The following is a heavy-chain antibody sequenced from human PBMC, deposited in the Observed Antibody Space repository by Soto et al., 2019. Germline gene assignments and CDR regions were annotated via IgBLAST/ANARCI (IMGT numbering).Heavy chain of an antibody. D-gene: IGHD6-13*01. V-gene: IGHV3-33*01. CDR1: GFTFSSYG. Sequence: QVQLVESGGGVVQPGRSLRLSCAASGFTFSSYGMHWVRQAPGKGLEWVAGIWYAGSNKYYADSVKGRFTISRDNPKNTLYLQITSLRAEDTAVYYCERGGSPAGTLDYWGKGTTVTVSS. CDR3: ERGGSPAGTLDY. CDR2: IWYAGSNK. J-gene: IGHJ4*01.